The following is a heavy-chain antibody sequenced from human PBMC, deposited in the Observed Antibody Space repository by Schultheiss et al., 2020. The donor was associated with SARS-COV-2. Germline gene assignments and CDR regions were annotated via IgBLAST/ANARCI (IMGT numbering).Heavy chain of an antibody. CDR1: GFTFSSYS. D-gene: IGHD5-18*01. J-gene: IGHJ4*02. CDR3: ARSLWLQGGGVNY. CDR2: IYSGGST. V-gene: IGHV3-66*02. Sequence: GGSLRLSCAASGFTFSSYSMNWVRQAPGKGLEWVSVIYSGGSTYYADSVKGRFTISRHNSKNTLYLQMNSLRAEDTAVYYCARSLWLQGGGVNYWGQGTLVTVSS.